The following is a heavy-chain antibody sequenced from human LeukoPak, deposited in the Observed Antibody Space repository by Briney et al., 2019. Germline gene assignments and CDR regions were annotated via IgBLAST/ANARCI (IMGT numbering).Heavy chain of an antibody. CDR2: INRSGST. CDR1: GGSFSGYY. CDR3: ARGAGSGWSQGNWFDP. Sequence: SETLSLTCAVYGGSFSGYYWSWIRQPPGKGLEWIGEINRSGSTNYNPSLKSRVTISLDTSKNQFSLKLSSVTAADTAVYYCARGAGSGWSQGNWFDPWGQGTLVAVSS. V-gene: IGHV4-34*01. J-gene: IGHJ5*02. D-gene: IGHD6-19*01.